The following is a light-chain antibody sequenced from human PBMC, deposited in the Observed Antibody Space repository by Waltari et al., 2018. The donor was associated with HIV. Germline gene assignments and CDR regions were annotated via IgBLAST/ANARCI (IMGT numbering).Light chain of an antibody. CDR1: PSNIRSNS. CDR2: SND. CDR3: ATWDDTMSVV. V-gene: IGLV1-44*01. J-gene: IGLJ2*01. Sequence: QSPLTQTPSMSGAPGQRVNISCSGGPSNIRSNSVNWYRQLPGTAPKLLIYSNDHRPSSVPVRFSGSKSATSAFLVISGLQSDDEADYYCATWDDTMSVVFGGGTRLTVL.